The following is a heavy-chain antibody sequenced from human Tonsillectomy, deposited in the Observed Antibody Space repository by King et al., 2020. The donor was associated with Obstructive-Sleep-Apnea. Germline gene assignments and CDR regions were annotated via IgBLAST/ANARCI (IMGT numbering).Heavy chain of an antibody. V-gene: IGHV3-33*01. CDR1: GFTFRSYD. J-gene: IGHJ4*02. Sequence: VQLQESGGGVVQPGRSLRLSCVGFGFTFRSYDMHWVRQAPGKGLEWVAVIWYDGSIKYYADSVKGRFTISRDNSKNTLYLQMNSLRAEDTALYYCARGHPYSTSWYYFDQWGQGTLVTVSS. D-gene: IGHD6-13*01. CDR3: ARGHPYSTSWYYFDQ. CDR2: IWYDGSIK.